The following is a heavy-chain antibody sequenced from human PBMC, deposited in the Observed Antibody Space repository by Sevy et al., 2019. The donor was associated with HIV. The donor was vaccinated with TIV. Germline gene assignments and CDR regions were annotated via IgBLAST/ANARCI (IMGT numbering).Heavy chain of an antibody. V-gene: IGHV3-74*01. D-gene: IGHD1-26*01. CDR1: GFTFSSYW. CDR3: ARDSWRSGSYHGFDS. Sequence: GGSLRLSCAASGFTFSSYWMHWVRQVPGKGLVWVSRINPDGSSTSYADSVKGRFTISRDNAKNTLYLQMNSLRAEDTAVYYRARDSWRSGSYHGFDSWGQGALVTVSS. J-gene: IGHJ4*02. CDR2: INPDGSST.